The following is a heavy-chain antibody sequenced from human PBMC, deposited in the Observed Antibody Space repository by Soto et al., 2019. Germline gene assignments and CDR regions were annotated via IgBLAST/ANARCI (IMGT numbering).Heavy chain of an antibody. CDR3: ARGYCTSPSCPYGMDV. CDR2: INASGGRT. J-gene: IGHJ6*02. CDR1: GYTFTSYY. Sequence: ASVKVSCKASGYTFTSYYMHCVRQAPGQGLEWMGIINASGGRTSYAQKFQGRVTMTRDTSTSTVYMELSSLRSEDTALYYCARGYCTSPSCPYGMDVWGQGTTVTVSS. D-gene: IGHD2-2*01. V-gene: IGHV1-46*01.